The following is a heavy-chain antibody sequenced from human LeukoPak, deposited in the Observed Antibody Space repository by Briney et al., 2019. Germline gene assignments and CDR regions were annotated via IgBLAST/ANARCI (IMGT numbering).Heavy chain of an antibody. CDR1: GYTFTSYD. Sequence: GASVKVSCKESGYTFTSYDINWVRQATGQGLEWMGWMNPNSGNTGYAQKFQGRVTMTRNTSISTAYMELSSLRSEDTAVYYCALTGGGPSRYYYYGMDVWGQGTTVTVSS. CDR2: MNPNSGNT. V-gene: IGHV1-8*01. J-gene: IGHJ6*02. CDR3: ALTGGGPSRYYYYGMDV. D-gene: IGHD3-10*01.